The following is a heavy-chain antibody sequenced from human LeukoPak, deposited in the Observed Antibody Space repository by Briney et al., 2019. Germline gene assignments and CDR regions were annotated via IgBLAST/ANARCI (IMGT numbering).Heavy chain of an antibody. CDR1: GGSIRSGIYY. Sequence: SETLSLTCTVSGGSIRSGIYYWTWTRQHPGEGMELIRYIFYSGTTYYNPSLKSRVTISVDTSKNQFSLNLSSVTAADTAVYYCARASGCTANSCHPDYWGQGTLVTVSS. CDR3: ARASGCTANSCHPDY. V-gene: IGHV4-31*03. J-gene: IGHJ4*02. CDR2: IFYSGTT. D-gene: IGHD2-8*02.